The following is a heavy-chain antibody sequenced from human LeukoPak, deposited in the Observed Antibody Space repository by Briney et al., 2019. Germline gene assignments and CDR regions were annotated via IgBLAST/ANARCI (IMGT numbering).Heavy chain of an antibody. J-gene: IGHJ4*02. D-gene: IGHD6-13*01. CDR1: GYSSTSYW. Sequence: GESLTISSKGPGYSSTSYWIAWVRPTPRQGLDWTGIIYPGDSDTRYSPSFQGQVTISADKSISTAYLQWSSLKASDTAMYYCARAHGSYSSSSEWGQGTLVTVSS. CDR2: IYPGDSDT. V-gene: IGHV5-51*01. CDR3: ARAHGSYSSSSE.